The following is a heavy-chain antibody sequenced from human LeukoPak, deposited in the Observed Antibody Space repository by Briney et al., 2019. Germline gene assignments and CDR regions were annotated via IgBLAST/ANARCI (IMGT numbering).Heavy chain of an antibody. CDR3: ARGPKGEY. CDR2: INPNSGGT. CDR1: GYTFSGYY. J-gene: IGHJ4*02. Sequence: GASVKVSCKASGYTFSGYYMHWVRQAPGQGLEWMGWINPNSGGTYYAQKFQGRVTITRNTSISTAYMELSSLRSEDTAVYYCARGPKGEYWGQGTLVTVSS. D-gene: IGHD3-10*01. V-gene: IGHV1-2*02.